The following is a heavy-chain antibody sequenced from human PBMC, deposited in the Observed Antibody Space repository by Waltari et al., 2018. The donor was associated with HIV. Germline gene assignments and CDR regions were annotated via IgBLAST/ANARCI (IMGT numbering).Heavy chain of an antibody. D-gene: IGHD2-15*01. CDR3: SSLGYCGAGRCFYFGS. CDR2: SRSRDKGATT. CDR1: GVTTPSRH. V-gene: IGHV3-72*01. Sequence: EARLQDPGPRVVRHGGALSVPGTAPGVTTPSRHMAWARPTPGKGLEWVGRSRSRDKGATTEDAASVQGRFTVFRDDGENSVYLQMNSLRSEDSAVYYCSSLGYCGAGRCFYFGSWGQGTLVTVSS. J-gene: IGHJ4*02.